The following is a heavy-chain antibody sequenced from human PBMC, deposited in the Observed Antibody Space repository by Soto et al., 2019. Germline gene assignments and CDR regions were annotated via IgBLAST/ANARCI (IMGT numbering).Heavy chain of an antibody. CDR3: ARGDYDYISWYYMDV. CDR1: GYTFTSYD. J-gene: IGHJ6*03. V-gene: IGHV1-8*01. CDR2: MNPNSGNT. D-gene: IGHD3-16*01. Sequence: KVSCKASGYTFTSYDINWVRQATGQGLEWMGWMNPNSGNTGYAQKFQGRVTMTRNTSISTAYMELSSLRSEDTAVYYCARGDYDYISWYYMDVWGKGTTVTVSS.